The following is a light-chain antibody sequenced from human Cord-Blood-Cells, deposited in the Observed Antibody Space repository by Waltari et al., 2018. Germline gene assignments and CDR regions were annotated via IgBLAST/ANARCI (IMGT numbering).Light chain of an antibody. V-gene: IGKV3-20*01. CDR2: GAS. CDR1: QSVSSSY. Sequence: EIVLTQSPGTLSLSPGDRATLSCRASQSVSSSYLAWYQQKPGQAPRLLIYGASSSATGIPDRFSGSGSGTDFTLTISRLEPEDFAVYYCQQYGSSPPYTFGQGTKLEIK. J-gene: IGKJ2*01. CDR3: QQYGSSPPYT.